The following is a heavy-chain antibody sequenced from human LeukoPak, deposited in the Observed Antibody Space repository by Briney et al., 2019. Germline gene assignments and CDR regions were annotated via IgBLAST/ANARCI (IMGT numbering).Heavy chain of an antibody. CDR2: ITGGGTTT. CDR3: ASRLGGTYGPFDY. CDR1: GFTFSSYA. V-gene: IGHV3-23*01. J-gene: IGHJ4*02. Sequence: PGGSLRLSCAASGFTFSSYAISWVRQAPGKGLVWVSTITGGGTTTYYADSVKGRFTISRDNSKNTLYLQMNSLRAEDTAVYYCASRLGGTYGPFDYWGQGTLVTVSS. D-gene: IGHD1-26*01.